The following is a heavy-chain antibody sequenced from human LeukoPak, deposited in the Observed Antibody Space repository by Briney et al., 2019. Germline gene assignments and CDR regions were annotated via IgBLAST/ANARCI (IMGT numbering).Heavy chain of an antibody. Sequence: GGSLRLSCAVSGFSVSGYWMTWVRQAPGKGLEWVSNINQDGSEKNYVDSVKGRFTISRDKAENSLFLQMNSLRVEDRAVYYCAREWQGGIAAAGTRIEGDYWGQGTLVAVSS. V-gene: IGHV3-7*01. CDR1: GFSVSGYW. J-gene: IGHJ4*02. D-gene: IGHD6-13*01. CDR3: AREWQGGIAAAGTRIEGDY. CDR2: INQDGSEK.